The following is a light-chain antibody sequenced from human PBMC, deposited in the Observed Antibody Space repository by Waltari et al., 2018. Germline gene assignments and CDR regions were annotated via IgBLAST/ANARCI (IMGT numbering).Light chain of an antibody. CDR3: CSYAGSSTLV. J-gene: IGLJ2*01. CDR2: EVT. Sequence: QSALTQPASVSGSPGQSITISCTGTSSDIGSYNFVSWYQQHPGKAPKLMIYEVTNRPSGVSNRFSGSKSGNTASLTISGLQAEDEGDYYCCSYAGSSTLVFGGGTKLTVV. V-gene: IGLV2-23*02. CDR1: SSDIGSYNF.